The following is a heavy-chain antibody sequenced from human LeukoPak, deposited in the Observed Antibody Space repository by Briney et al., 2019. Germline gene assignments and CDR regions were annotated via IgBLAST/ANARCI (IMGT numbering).Heavy chain of an antibody. V-gene: IGHV3-9*01. Sequence: GGSLRLSCAASGFTFDDYAMHWVRQAPGKGLEWVSGISYNSDTIAYADSVKGRFTISRDNAKNSLYLQVNSLRAEDTALYYCAKDYCGGDCYSGWYFDLWGRGTLVTVSS. CDR3: AKDYCGGDCYSGWYFDL. CDR2: ISYNSDTI. D-gene: IGHD2-21*02. CDR1: GFTFDDYA. J-gene: IGHJ2*01.